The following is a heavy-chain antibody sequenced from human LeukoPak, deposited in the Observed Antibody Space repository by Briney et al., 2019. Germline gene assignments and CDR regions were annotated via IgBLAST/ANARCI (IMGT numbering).Heavy chain of an antibody. Sequence: SETLSLTCTVSGGSISSYYWSWIRQPAGKGLEWIGRIYTSWSTNYNPSLKSRVTMSVDTSKNQFSLKLSSVTAADTAVYYCARDRYYGSGSYRYYYYYMDVWGKGTTVTISS. CDR2: IYTSWST. D-gene: IGHD3-10*01. V-gene: IGHV4-4*07. J-gene: IGHJ6*03. CDR3: ARDRYYGSGSYRYYYYYMDV. CDR1: GGSISSYY.